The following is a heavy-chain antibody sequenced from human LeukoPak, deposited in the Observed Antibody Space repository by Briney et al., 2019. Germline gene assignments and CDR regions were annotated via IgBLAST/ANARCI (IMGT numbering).Heavy chain of an antibody. V-gene: IGHV1-24*01. CDR3: ATPEGFYSNLFDY. CDR1: GYTLTELS. D-gene: IGHD4-11*01. Sequence: ASVKVSCKVSGYTLTELSMHWVRQAPGKGLEWMGGFDPEDGETIYAQKFQGRVTMNEDTSTDTAYMELSSLRSEDTAVYYCATPEGFYSNLFDYWGQGTLVTVSS. J-gene: IGHJ4*02. CDR2: FDPEDGET.